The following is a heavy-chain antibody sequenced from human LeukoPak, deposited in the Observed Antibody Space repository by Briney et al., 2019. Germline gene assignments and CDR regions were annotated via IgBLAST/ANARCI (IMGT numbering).Heavy chain of an antibody. CDR1: GYTFTSYD. CDR3: ATNYDFWSGLVGSFDY. J-gene: IGHJ4*02. CDR2: MNPNSGNT. V-gene: IGHV1-8*01. Sequence: ASVKVSCKASGYTFTSYDINWVRQAAGQGLEWMGWMNPNSGNTGYAQKFQGRVTMTRNTSISTAYMELSSLRSEDTAVYYCATNYDFWSGLVGSFDYWGQGTLVTVSS. D-gene: IGHD3-3*01.